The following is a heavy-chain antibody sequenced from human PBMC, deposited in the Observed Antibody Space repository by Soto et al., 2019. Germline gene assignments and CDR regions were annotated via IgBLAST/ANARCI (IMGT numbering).Heavy chain of an antibody. Sequence: SETLSLTCTVSGGSISSYYWSWIRQPPGKGLEWIGYIYYSGSTNYNPSLKSRVTISVDTSKNQFSLKLSSVTAADTAVYYCAHEMGGCSSTSCYAAFDIWGQGTMVTVSS. CDR3: AHEMGGCSSTSCYAAFDI. CDR1: GGSISSYY. CDR2: IYYSGST. D-gene: IGHD2-2*01. J-gene: IGHJ3*02. V-gene: IGHV4-59*08.